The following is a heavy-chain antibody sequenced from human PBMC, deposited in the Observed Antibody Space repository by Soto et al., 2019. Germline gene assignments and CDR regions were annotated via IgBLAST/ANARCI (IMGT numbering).Heavy chain of an antibody. J-gene: IGHJ6*02. V-gene: IGHV1-3*01. D-gene: IGHD1-1*01. CDR2: INGGTGQT. CDR3: ARGKGMEENYYYYGLDI. Sequence: QVQLVQSGAEVKKPGSSVKISCKASGGTFINHAFSWVRQAPGQGLEWMGWINGGTGQTKHSQRFQGRVNITRDTSASTAYMELSSLRSEDTAVYYCARGKGMEENYYYYGLDIWGQGTTVTVSS. CDR1: GGTFINHA.